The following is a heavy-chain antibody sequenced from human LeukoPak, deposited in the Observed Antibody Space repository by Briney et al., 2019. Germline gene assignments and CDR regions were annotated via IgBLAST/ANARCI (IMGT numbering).Heavy chain of an antibody. Sequence: SETLSLTCTVSGGSISSYYWGWIRQPPGKGLEWIGSIYYSGSTYYNPSLKSRVTISVDTSKNQFSLKLSSVTAADTAVYYCARLNYDYVWGSYRFDYWGQGTLVTVSS. CDR1: GGSISSYY. CDR3: ARLNYDYVWGSYRFDY. D-gene: IGHD3-16*02. J-gene: IGHJ4*02. CDR2: IYYSGST. V-gene: IGHV4-39*01.